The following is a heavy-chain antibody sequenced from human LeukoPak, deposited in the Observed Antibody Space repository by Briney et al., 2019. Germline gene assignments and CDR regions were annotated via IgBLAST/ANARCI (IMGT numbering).Heavy chain of an antibody. CDR2: IYYSGST. D-gene: IGHD2-2*01. CDR3: ARLSKDTVVLPAAMAHYFDY. CDR1: GGSISGYY. J-gene: IGHJ4*02. Sequence: SETLSLTCTVSGGSISGYYWSWIRQPPGKGLQFIGYIYYSGSTNYNPSLEGRVTISVDTSKNQFSLKLRSVTAADTAVYYCARLSKDTVVLPAAMAHYFDYWGQGTLVTVSS. V-gene: IGHV4-59*08.